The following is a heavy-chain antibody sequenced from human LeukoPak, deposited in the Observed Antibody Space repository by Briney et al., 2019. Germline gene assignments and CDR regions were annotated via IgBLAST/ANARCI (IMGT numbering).Heavy chain of an antibody. V-gene: IGHV1-18*01. CDR1: GYTFTIYG. CDR3: ARDTYSNLYYYYYYMDV. D-gene: IGHD4-11*01. CDR2: ISAYNGNT. Sequence: GASVKVSCKASGYTFTIYGISWVRQAPGQGLEGMGWISAYNGNTNYAQKLQGRVTMTTDTSTSTAYMELRSLRSDDTAVYYCARDTYSNLYYYYYYMDVWGKGTTVTVSS. J-gene: IGHJ6*03.